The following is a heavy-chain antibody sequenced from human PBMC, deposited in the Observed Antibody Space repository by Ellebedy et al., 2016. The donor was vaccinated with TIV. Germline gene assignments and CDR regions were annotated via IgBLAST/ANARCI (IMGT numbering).Heavy chain of an antibody. Sequence: ASVKVSCKASGYSFTNYGITWVRQAPGQGLEWMGWISSYNGNTYNAQKLRGRVTMTTDTSTSTAYMELRSLRSDDTAVYYCARCQYIGGGYYQRPYYYTMDVWGQGTTVSVSS. D-gene: IGHD3-3*01. CDR2: ISSYNGNT. V-gene: IGHV1-18*01. CDR3: ARCQYIGGGYYQRPYYYTMDV. J-gene: IGHJ6*02. CDR1: GYSFTNYG.